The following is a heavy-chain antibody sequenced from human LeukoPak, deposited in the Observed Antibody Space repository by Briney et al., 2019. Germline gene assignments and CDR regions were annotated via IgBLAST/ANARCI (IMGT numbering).Heavy chain of an antibody. D-gene: IGHD3-10*01. CDR1: GYTFTSYG. CDR3: ARFYYGSGSYYYNWFDP. Sequence: GASVKVSCKASGYTFTSYGISWVRQAPGQGLEWMGWISAYNGNTNYAQKFQGRVTMTTDTSTSTAYMELRSLRSDDTAVYSCARFYYGSGSYYYNWFDPWGQGTLVTVSS. J-gene: IGHJ5*02. V-gene: IGHV1-18*01. CDR2: ISAYNGNT.